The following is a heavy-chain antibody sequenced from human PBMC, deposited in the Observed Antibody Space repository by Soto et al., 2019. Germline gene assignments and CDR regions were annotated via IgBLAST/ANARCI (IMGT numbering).Heavy chain of an antibody. CDR3: ANKRWDVYADNGSRYSHYGLDV. D-gene: IGHD2-15*01. CDR2: ITGGGGNT. Sequence: GGSLRLSCVASGFTFSSYAMSWVRQAPGKGLEWVSGITGGGGNTFYVDSVKGRFTISRDNAKNTLYLQMQSLRDEDTARYFCANKRWDVYADNGSRYSHYGLDVWGQGTTVTAPS. V-gene: IGHV3-23*01. CDR1: GFTFSSYA. J-gene: IGHJ6*02.